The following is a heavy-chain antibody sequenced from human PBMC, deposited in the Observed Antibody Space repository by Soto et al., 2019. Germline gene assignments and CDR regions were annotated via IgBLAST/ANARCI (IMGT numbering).Heavy chain of an antibody. V-gene: IGHV4-34*01. D-gene: IGHD3-22*01. Sequence: QVQLQQWGAGLLKPSETLSLTCAVYGGSFSGYYWSWIRQPPGKGLEWIGEINQSGSTNYNPSLKGRVHISVDTSKNQFSLKLSSVTAADTAVYYCARIVVVITSNDAFDIWGQGTMVTVSS. CDR2: INQSGST. CDR3: ARIVVVITSNDAFDI. CDR1: GGSFSGYY. J-gene: IGHJ3*02.